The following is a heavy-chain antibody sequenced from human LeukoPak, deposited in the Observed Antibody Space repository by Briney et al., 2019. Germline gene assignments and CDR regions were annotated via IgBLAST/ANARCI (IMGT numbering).Heavy chain of an antibody. Sequence: PGGSLRLSCAASGFTFSNYGMHWVRQAPGKGLEWVAFIRYDGSNKYYADSVRGRFTISRDNSKNTLYLQMNSLRAEDTAVYYYARESPKEAPDAFDIWGQGTMVTVSS. V-gene: IGHV3-30*02. CDR2: IRYDGSNK. CDR1: GFTFSNYG. J-gene: IGHJ3*02. CDR3: ARESPKEAPDAFDI.